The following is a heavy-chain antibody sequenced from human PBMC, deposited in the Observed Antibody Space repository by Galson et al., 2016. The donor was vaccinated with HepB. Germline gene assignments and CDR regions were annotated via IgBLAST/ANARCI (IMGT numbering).Heavy chain of an antibody. CDR2: INQDGSYQ. J-gene: IGHJ6*02. D-gene: IGHD1-1*01. V-gene: IGHV3-7*01. Sequence: SLRLSCEASGFTCSRSWMNWVRQAPGKGPEWLATINQDGSYQPNVYSVKGRFTINRDNAKNSLYLQMSTLRAEDTAVYYCVRGTTGRHGMDVWGQGTTVTVSS. CDR1: GFTCSRSW. CDR3: VRGTTGRHGMDV.